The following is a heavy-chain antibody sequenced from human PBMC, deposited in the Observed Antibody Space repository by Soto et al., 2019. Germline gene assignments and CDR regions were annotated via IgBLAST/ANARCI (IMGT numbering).Heavy chain of an antibody. V-gene: IGHV3-30*18. CDR3: AKETRSRAVTATRVNGMDV. D-gene: IGHD2-21*02. Sequence: QVHLVESGGGVVQPGGSLRLSCAASGFAFSSYGMHWVRQAPGKGLEWVAAISHDESNKYYGDSVKGRFSISRDHSNNRLYLQMNNLKVEDSAIYYCAKETRSRAVTATRVNGMDVWGQGTTVTVSS. CDR1: GFAFSSYG. CDR2: ISHDESNK. J-gene: IGHJ6*02.